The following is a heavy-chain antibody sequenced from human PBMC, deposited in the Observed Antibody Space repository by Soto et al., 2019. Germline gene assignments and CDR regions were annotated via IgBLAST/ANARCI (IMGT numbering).Heavy chain of an antibody. Sequence: EVQLLESGGDLVQPGGSLRLSCAASGFTFTNYAMTWVRQAPGKGLEWVSTISGGGSITYYADSLKGRFTISRDNTQNTLYLQLNSLRAEDTAVYYCAKTIRGGYSSSWYYFDYWGQGTLVTVSS. V-gene: IGHV3-23*01. CDR1: GFTFTNYA. CDR3: AKTIRGGYSSSWYYFDY. J-gene: IGHJ4*02. D-gene: IGHD6-13*01. CDR2: ISGGGSIT.